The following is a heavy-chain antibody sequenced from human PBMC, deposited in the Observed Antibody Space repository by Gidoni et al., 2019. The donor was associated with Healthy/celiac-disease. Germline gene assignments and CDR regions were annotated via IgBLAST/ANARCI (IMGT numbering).Heavy chain of an antibody. V-gene: IGHV4-4*07. CDR3: ARDDDGSGSRFDY. Sequence: QVQLQESGPGLVKPSNTLSLTSTVSGGSISSYYWSWIRQPAGKGLEWIGRIYTSGSTNYNPSIKSRVTMSVDTYKNQFSLKMSSVTAADTAVYYCARDDDGSGSRFDYWGQGTLVTVSS. J-gene: IGHJ4*02. CDR1: GGSISSYY. D-gene: IGHD3-10*01. CDR2: IYTSGST.